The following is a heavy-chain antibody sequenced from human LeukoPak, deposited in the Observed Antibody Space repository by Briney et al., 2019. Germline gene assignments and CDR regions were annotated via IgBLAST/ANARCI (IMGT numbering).Heavy chain of an antibody. CDR1: GFTFSSYI. Sequence: PGGSLRLSCAASGFTFSSYIMDWVRQAPGKGLEWVSCISISSNYIYYPDSVKGRFTISRDNAKNSLYLQMNSLRAEDTAVYYCARDGGGGLDYWGQGTLVTVSS. CDR2: ISISSNYI. D-gene: IGHD2-15*01. V-gene: IGHV3-21*01. CDR3: ARDGGGGLDY. J-gene: IGHJ4*02.